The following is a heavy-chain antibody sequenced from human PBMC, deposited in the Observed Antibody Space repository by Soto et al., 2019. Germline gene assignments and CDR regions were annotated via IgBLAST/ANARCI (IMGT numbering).Heavy chain of an antibody. V-gene: IGHV1-46*01. CDR3: ARDRVAAPPDY. D-gene: IGHD6-6*01. Sequence: ASVKVSCKASGYTFTSYYMHWVRQAPGQGLEWMGIINPSGGSTSYAQKFQGRVTMTKDTSTSTVYMELSSLRSEDTAVYYCARDRVAAPPDYWGQGTLVTAPQ. CDR2: INPSGGST. CDR1: GYTFTSYY. J-gene: IGHJ4*02.